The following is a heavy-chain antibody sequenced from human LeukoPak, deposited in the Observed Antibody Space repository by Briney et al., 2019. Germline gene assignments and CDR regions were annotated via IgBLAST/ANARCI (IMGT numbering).Heavy chain of an antibody. CDR2: IKQDGSEK. D-gene: IGHD5-24*01. CDR1: GFTFSSYW. CDR3: ARGGRDGYNTDAFDI. J-gene: IGHJ3*02. V-gene: IGHV3-7*01. Sequence: QPGGSLRLSCAASGFTFSSYWMSWVRQAPGKGLEWVANIKQDGSEKYYVDSVKGRFTISRDNAKNSLYLQMNSLRAEDTAVYYCARGGRDGYNTDAFDIWGQGTTVTVSS.